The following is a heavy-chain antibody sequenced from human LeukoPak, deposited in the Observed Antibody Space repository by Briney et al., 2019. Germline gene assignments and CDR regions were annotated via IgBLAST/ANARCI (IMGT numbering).Heavy chain of an antibody. CDR3: ARRRSPLRRGVVYCSGGSCSAAFGY. CDR2: IYYSGST. V-gene: IGHV4-39*07. Sequence: SETLSLTCTVSGGSISSSSYYWGWIRQPPGKGLEWIGSIYYSGSTYYNPSLKSRVTISVDTSKNQFSLKLSSVTAADTAVYYCARRRSPLRRGVVYCSGGSCSAAFGYWGQGTLVTVSS. D-gene: IGHD2-15*01. CDR1: GGSISSSSYY. J-gene: IGHJ4*02.